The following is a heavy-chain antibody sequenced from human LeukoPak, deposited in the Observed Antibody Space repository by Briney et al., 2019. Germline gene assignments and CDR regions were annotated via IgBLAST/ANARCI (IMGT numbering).Heavy chain of an antibody. D-gene: IGHD2-21*02. Sequence: SETLSLTCTVSGGFISSYYWTWIRQPPGKGLEWIGYIYSSETTNYNPSLKSRVTISTDTSKNQFSLRLISVTAADTAVYYCAKVRLEMMTGIMDYCGQGTLVTVSS. CDR2: IYSSETT. J-gene: IGHJ4*02. CDR1: GGFISSYY. CDR3: AKVRLEMMTGIMDY. V-gene: IGHV4-59*08.